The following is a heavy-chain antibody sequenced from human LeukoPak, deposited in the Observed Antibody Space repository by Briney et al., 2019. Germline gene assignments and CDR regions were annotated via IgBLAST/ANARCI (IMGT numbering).Heavy chain of an antibody. CDR2: IYYSGST. CDR3: ARQPIGYCSSTSCSFINWFDP. J-gene: IGHJ5*02. V-gene: IGHV4-31*03. D-gene: IGHD2-2*01. CDR1: GGSISSGGYY. Sequence: PSETLSLTCTVSGGSISSGGYYWSWIRQHPGKGLEWIGYIYYSGSTYYNPSLKSRLTISVDTPKNQFSLKLSSVTAADTAVYYCARQPIGYCSSTSCSFINWFDPWGQGTLVTVSS.